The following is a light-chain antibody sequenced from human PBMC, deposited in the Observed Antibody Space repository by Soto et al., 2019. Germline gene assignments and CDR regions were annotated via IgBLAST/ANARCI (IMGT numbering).Light chain of an antibody. V-gene: IGKV3-20*01. J-gene: IGKJ2*01. CDR3: QHYGGSPPNT. CDR1: QSVSSNY. Sequence: EIVLTQSPGSLSLSPGERATLSCRVSQSVSSNYLAWYQQKAGQAPRLLIYGGSSRATGIPDRFSGSRSGTDFTLTITRLEPEDFAVYYCQHYGGSPPNTFGQGTTLEI. CDR2: GGS.